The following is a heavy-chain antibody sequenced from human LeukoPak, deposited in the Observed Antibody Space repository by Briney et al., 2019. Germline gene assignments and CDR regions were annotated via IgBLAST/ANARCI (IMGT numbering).Heavy chain of an antibody. J-gene: IGHJ4*02. CDR3: ARESVRRISMRAKGYFDY. CDR1: GFVYSAFW. CDR2: IKQDGSER. Sequence: PGGSLRLSCTGSGFVYSAFWVSWVRQVPGKGLEWVANIKQDGSERYYVDSVNGRFTISRDNAKNTVFLQMDSLRVEDTAVYYCARESVRRISMRAKGYFDYWGQGTRVTVSS. V-gene: IGHV3-7*01. D-gene: IGHD3-22*01.